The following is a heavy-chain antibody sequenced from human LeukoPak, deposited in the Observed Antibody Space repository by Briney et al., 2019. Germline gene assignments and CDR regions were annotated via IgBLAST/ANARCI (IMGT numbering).Heavy chain of an antibody. CDR1: AFTFSSYS. CDR2: ISSSSSTI. J-gene: IGHJ6*03. Sequence: TGGSLRLSCAASAFTFSSYSMNWARQAPGKGMEWSSYISSSSSTIYYTVSVKGRFTISRDNAKNSLYLQMNSLRAEDTAVYYCARDAVPAAIPAYYYYYYMDVWGKGTTVTVSS. D-gene: IGHD2-2*02. CDR3: ARDAVPAAIPAYYYYYYMDV. V-gene: IGHV3-48*01.